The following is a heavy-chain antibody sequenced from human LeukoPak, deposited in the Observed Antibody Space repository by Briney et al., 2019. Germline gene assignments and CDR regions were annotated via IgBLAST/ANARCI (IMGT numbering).Heavy chain of an antibody. Sequence: SQTLSLTCTVSGGSISSGDYYWCWIRQPPGKGLEWIGYIYYSGSTYYNSSLKSRVTISVDMSKNQFSLKLSSVTAADTAVYYCARDSDVATGWGQGTLVTVSS. CDR3: ARDSDVATG. J-gene: IGHJ4*02. D-gene: IGHD5-12*01. CDR2: IYYSGST. V-gene: IGHV4-30-4*01. CDR1: GGSISSGDYY.